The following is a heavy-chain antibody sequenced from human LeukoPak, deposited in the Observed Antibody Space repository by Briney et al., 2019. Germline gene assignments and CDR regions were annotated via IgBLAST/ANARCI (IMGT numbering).Heavy chain of an antibody. V-gene: IGHV1-2*02. Sequence: EASVKVSCKASGYTFTGYYMHWVRQAPGQGLEWMGWINPNSGGTNYAQKFQGRVTMTRDTSISTAYMELSRLRSDDTAVYYCARVIAIPISGRGWFDPWGQGTLVTVSS. J-gene: IGHJ5*02. CDR1: GYTFTGYY. CDR2: INPNSGGT. D-gene: IGHD2-21*01. CDR3: ARVIAIPISGRGWFDP.